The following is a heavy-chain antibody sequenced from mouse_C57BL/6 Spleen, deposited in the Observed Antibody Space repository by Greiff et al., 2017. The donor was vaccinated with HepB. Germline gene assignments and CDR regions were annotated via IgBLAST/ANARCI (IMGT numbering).Heavy chain of an antibody. CDR3: ARELGGYYYAMDY. CDR2: ISDGGSYT. V-gene: IGHV5-4*01. CDR1: GFTFSSYA. J-gene: IGHJ4*01. D-gene: IGHD3-3*01. Sequence: EVKVVESGGGLVKPGGSLKLSCAASGFTFSSYAMSWVRQTPEKRLEWVATISDGGSYTYYPDNVKGRFTISRDNAKNNLYLQMSHLKSEDTAMYYCARELGGYYYAMDYWGQGTSVTVSS.